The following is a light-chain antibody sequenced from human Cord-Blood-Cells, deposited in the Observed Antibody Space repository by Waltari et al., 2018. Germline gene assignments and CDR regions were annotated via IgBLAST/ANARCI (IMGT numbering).Light chain of an antibody. Sequence: QTVVTQEPSFSVSPGGTVTRTCGLSSGSVSTRYYPSWYQQTPGQAPRTLIYSTNTRSSGVPDRFSGSILGNKAALTITGAQADDESDYYCVLYMGSGISVFGGGTKLTVL. CDR2: STN. J-gene: IGLJ2*01. CDR1: SGSVSTRYY. V-gene: IGLV8-61*01. CDR3: VLYMGSGISV.